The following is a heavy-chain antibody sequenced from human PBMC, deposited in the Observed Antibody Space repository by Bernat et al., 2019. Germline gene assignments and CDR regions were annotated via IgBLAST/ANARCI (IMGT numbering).Heavy chain of an antibody. Sequence: QVQLVESGGGVVQPGRSLRLSCAASGFTFSSYGMHWVRQAPGKGLEWVAVIWYDGSNKDYAGSVKGRFTISRDNSKNKLYLQMNSLRAEDTAVYYCARDPFAVQLEQPPPLDYWGQGTLVTVSS. V-gene: IGHV3-33*08. J-gene: IGHJ4*02. D-gene: IGHD1-1*01. CDR2: IWYDGSNK. CDR3: ARDPFAVQLEQPPPLDY. CDR1: GFTFSSYG.